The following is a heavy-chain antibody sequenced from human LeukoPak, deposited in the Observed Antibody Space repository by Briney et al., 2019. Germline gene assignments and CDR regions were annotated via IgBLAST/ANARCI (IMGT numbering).Heavy chain of an antibody. J-gene: IGHJ4*02. D-gene: IGHD3-22*01. CDR1: GYTFTSYD. V-gene: IGHV1-8*01. CDR2: MNPNSGNT. Sequence: ASVKVSCKASGYTFTSYDINWVRQATGQGLEWMGWMNPNSGNTGYAQKFQGRVTMTRNTSISTAYMELSSLRSEDTAVYYCARAPGGVVIATIKYYFDYWGQGTLVTVSS. CDR3: ARAPGGVVIATIKYYFDY.